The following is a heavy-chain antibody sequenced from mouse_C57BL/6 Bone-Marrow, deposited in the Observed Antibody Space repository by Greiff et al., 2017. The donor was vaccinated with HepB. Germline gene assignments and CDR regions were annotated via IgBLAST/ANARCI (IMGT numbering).Heavy chain of an antibody. V-gene: IGHV14-3*01. J-gene: IGHJ1*03. Sequence: VQLKESVAELVRPGASVKLSCTASGFNIKNTYMHWVKQRPEQGLEWIGRIDPANGNTKYAPKFQGKATITADTSSNTAYLQLRSLTSEDTAIYYCASSTPVATEWYFDVWGTGTTVTVSS. CDR2: IDPANGNT. D-gene: IGHD1-1*01. CDR1: GFNIKNTY. CDR3: ASSTPVATEWYFDV.